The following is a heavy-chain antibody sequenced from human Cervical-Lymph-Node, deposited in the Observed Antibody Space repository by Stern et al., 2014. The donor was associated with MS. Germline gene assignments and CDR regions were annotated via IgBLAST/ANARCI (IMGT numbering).Heavy chain of an antibody. J-gene: IGHJ4*02. CDR2: IIPVVGTA. V-gene: IGHV1-69*01. D-gene: IGHD1-1*01. CDR3: ARGPYNRDFFEY. Sequence: VQLVESGAEVRKPGSSVKVSCKASGGTFSRYGISWVRQAPGQGLEWMEGIIPVVGTADYAEQFQGRVTITADGSTSTAYMELSSLTSADTAVYYCARGPYNRDFFEYWGQGTLVTVSS. CDR1: GGTFSRYG.